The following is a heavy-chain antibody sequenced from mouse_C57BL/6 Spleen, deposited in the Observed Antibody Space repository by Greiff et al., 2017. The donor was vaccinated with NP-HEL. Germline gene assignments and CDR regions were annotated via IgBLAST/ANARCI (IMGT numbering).Heavy chain of an antibody. Sequence: VKLMESGPGLVQPSQSLSITCTVSGFSLTSYGVHWVRQSPGKGLEWLGVIWSGGSTDYNAAFISRLSISKDNSKSQVFFKMNSLQADDTAIYYCARLITTVVARDYYAMDYWGQGTSVTVSS. V-gene: IGHV2-2*01. D-gene: IGHD1-1*01. CDR1: GFSLTSYG. CDR3: ARLITTVVARDYYAMDY. J-gene: IGHJ4*01. CDR2: IWSGGST.